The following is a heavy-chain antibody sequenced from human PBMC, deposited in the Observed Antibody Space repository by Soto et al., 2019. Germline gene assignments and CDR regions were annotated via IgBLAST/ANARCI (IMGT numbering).Heavy chain of an antibody. D-gene: IGHD6-13*01. CDR1: GGSISSGDYY. Sequence: SETLSLTCTVSGGSISSGDYYWSWIRQPPGKGLEWIGYIYYSGSTYYNPSLKSRVTISVDTSKNQFSLKLSSVTAADTAVYYCAIYSSSWLERLFDYWGQGTLVTVS. V-gene: IGHV4-30-4*01. CDR2: IYYSGST. CDR3: AIYSSSWLERLFDY. J-gene: IGHJ4*02.